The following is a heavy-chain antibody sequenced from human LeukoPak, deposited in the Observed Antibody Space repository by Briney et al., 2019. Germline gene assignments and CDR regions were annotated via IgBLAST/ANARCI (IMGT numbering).Heavy chain of an antibody. CDR1: GYTFTSYG. Sequence: ASVKVSCKASGYTFTSYGISWVRQAPGQGLEWMGWIGAYNGNTNYAQKLQGRVTMTTDTSTSTAYMELRSLRSDDTAVYYCARETPLAVAGRPGRGRGGYYGMDVWGQGTTATVSS. CDR3: ARETPLAVAGRPGRGRGGYYGMDV. CDR2: IGAYNGNT. D-gene: IGHD6-19*01. J-gene: IGHJ6*02. V-gene: IGHV1-18*01.